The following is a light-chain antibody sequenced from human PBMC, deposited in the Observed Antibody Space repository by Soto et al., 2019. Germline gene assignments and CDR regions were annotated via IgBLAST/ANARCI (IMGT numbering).Light chain of an antibody. CDR1: SSDVGSYNL. J-gene: IGLJ3*02. Sequence: QSALTQPASVSGSPGQSITISCTGTSSDVGSYNLVSWYQQHPGKAPKLMIYEVSKRPSGVSNRFSGSKSGNTASLTISGLQAEDDADYYCCSYAGSSTFWVFGGGTQLTVL. V-gene: IGLV2-23*02. CDR2: EVS. CDR3: CSYAGSSTFWV.